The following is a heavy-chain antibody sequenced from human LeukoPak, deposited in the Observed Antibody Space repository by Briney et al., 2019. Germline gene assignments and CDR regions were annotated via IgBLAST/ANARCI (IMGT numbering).Heavy chain of an antibody. V-gene: IGHV4-59*08. D-gene: IGHD4-23*01. CDR1: GGSISSYY. CDR2: IYYSGST. CDR3: ARRRYGGNWDAFDI. J-gene: IGHJ3*02. Sequence: SETLSLTCTVSGGSISSYYWSWIRQPPGKGLEWIGYIYYSGSTNYTPYLKSRVTISVDTSKHQFSLTLRSVTAADTAVYYCARRRYGGNWDAFDIWGQGTMVTVSS.